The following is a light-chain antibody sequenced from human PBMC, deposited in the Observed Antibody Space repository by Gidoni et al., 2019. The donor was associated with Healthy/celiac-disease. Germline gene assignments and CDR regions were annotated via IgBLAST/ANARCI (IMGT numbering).Light chain of an antibody. Sequence: EIVLTQPPRTLSLSPGERATLPCRASQSVSSSYLAWYQQKPGQAPRHLIYGASSRATGIPDRFSGSRSGTKFTLTISRMEHEDFAVYYCRQYGSSPPLTFXGXTKVEIK. CDR2: GAS. CDR1: QSVSSSY. V-gene: IGKV3-20*01. J-gene: IGKJ4*01. CDR3: RQYGSSPPLT.